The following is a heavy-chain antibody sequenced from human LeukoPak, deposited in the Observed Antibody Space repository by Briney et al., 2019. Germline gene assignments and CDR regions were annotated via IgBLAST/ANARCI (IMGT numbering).Heavy chain of an antibody. J-gene: IGHJ5*02. CDR2: IYTSGST. Sequence: SETLSLTFTVSGGSISSYYWSWIRQPAGKGLEWIGRIYTSGSTNYNPSLKSRVTMSVDTSKNQFSLKLSSVTAADTAVYYCARDYYGSGSYNKNWFDPWGQGTLVTVSS. D-gene: IGHD3-10*01. V-gene: IGHV4-4*07. CDR3: ARDYYGSGSYNKNWFDP. CDR1: GGSISSYY.